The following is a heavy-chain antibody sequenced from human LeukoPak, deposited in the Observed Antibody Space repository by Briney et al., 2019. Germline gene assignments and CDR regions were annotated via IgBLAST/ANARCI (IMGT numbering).Heavy chain of an antibody. Sequence: VGSLRLSCVASEFVFSNHAMIWVRQAPGKGLEWISSITSDSSNIFYANSVRGRFTISRDNANNALHLQMNSLGAEDTAVYYCARVFWETVNTGYYSDFWGPGTLVTVSS. CDR1: EFVFSNHA. CDR3: ARVFWETVNTGYYSDF. J-gene: IGHJ4*02. D-gene: IGHD3-22*01. CDR2: ITSDSSNI. V-gene: IGHV3-21*01.